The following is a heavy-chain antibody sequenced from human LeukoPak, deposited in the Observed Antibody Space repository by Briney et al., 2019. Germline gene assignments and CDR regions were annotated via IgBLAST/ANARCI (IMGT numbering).Heavy chain of an antibody. CDR2: INPNSGGT. V-gene: IGHV1-2*02. Sequence: ASVKVSCKASGYTFTGYYMHWVRQAPRQGLDWMGWINPNSGGTSYAQKFQGRVTVTRDTSISTAYMELTSLTSDDTAVYYCATVGAAGSWGQGTLVTVSS. D-gene: IGHD2-15*01. CDR1: GYTFTGYY. CDR3: ATVGAAGS. J-gene: IGHJ5*02.